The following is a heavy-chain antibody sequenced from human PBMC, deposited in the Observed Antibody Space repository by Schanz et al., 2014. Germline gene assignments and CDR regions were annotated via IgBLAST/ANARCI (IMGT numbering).Heavy chain of an antibody. Sequence: QVQLVQSGAEVKKPGASVRLSCEASGYTFTSYYMHWVRQAPGQGLEWMGLINPANGNTHYSPRLNGRVSISSDTAASTVYLHFSSLKSDDTAVYYCARDLIAAAESWFDPWGQGTPITVSS. V-gene: IGHV1-46*04. CDR1: GYTFTSYY. D-gene: IGHD6-13*01. J-gene: IGHJ5*02. CDR3: ARDLIAAAESWFDP. CDR2: INPANGNT.